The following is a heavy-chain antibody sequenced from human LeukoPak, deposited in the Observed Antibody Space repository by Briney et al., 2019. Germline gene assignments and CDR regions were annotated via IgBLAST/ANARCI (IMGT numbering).Heavy chain of an antibody. Sequence: ASVKVSCKASGYTFSNYDITWVRQAPGQGLEWMGWISDYSDNTNYVQKFQGRVTMTTDTSTSTAYMELRSLGSDDTAVYYCARRTGWDLLDYWGQGTLVTVTS. CDR2: ISDYSDNT. CDR1: GYTFSNYD. V-gene: IGHV1-18*01. D-gene: IGHD3/OR15-3a*01. J-gene: IGHJ4*02. CDR3: ARRTGWDLLDY.